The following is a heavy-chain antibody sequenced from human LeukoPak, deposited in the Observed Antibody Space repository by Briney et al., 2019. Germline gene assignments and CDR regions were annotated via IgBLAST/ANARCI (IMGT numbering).Heavy chain of an antibody. Sequence: GGSLRLSCAASGFTFDDYGMSWVRQAPGKGLEWVAVISYDGSNKYYADSVKGRFTISRDNSKNTLYLQMNSLRAEDTAVYYCAKGGGVEYYYYYMDVWGKGTTVTVSS. CDR3: AKGGGVEYYYYYMDV. J-gene: IGHJ6*03. V-gene: IGHV3-30*18. D-gene: IGHD2-21*01. CDR2: ISYDGSNK. CDR1: GFTFDDYG.